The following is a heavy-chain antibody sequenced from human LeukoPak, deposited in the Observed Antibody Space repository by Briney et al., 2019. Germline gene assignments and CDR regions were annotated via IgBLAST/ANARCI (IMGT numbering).Heavy chain of an antibody. CDR1: GFTFNNYG. V-gene: IGHV3-48*04. Sequence: GSLRLSCAASGFTFNNYGMHWVRQAPGKGLEWVSYISSSSGTIYYADSVKGRFTISRDNAKNSLYLQMTSLRAEDTAVYYCARDGGKFDYWGQGTLVTVSS. D-gene: IGHD4-23*01. CDR2: ISSSSGTI. J-gene: IGHJ4*02. CDR3: ARDGGKFDY.